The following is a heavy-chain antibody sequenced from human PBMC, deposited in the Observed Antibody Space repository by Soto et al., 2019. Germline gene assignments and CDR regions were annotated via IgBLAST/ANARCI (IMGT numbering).Heavy chain of an antibody. CDR3: TTDSYSTMIMVRFDY. Sequence: EVQLVESGGGLVQPGGSLRLSCAASGFTFSNAWINWVRQAPGKGLEWVGRIKSKTDGGTTDYAAPGKGRFAISRDDSKNILYLQMNSLKIEDTAVYYCTTDSYSTMIMVRFDYWGQGTLVTVSS. CDR1: GFTFSNAW. CDR2: IKSKTDGGTT. J-gene: IGHJ4*02. V-gene: IGHV3-15*07. D-gene: IGHD3-22*01.